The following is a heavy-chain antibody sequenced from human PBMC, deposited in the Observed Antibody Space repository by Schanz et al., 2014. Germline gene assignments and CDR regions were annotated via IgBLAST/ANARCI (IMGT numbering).Heavy chain of an antibody. J-gene: IGHJ5*02. CDR3: AKGAVEMSTGLGGS. CDR1: GFTFDDYT. D-gene: IGHD3-16*01. V-gene: IGHV3-43*01. Sequence: EVQLVESGGGLVQPGGSLRLSCSASGFTFDDYTMHWVRQAPGKGLEWVSLITWDGGITYYADSLKGRFTISRDNSKNSLYLQMNSLRTEDTALYYCAKGAVEMSTGLGGSWGQGTLVTVSS. CDR2: ITWDGGIT.